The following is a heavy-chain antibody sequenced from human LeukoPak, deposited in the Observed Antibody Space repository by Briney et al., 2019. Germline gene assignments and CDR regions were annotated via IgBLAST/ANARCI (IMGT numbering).Heavy chain of an antibody. CDR3: ARDRPYYYGSGSPSDAFDI. V-gene: IGHV3-21*01. CDR1: GFTFSSYS. Sequence: PGGSLRLSCAASGFTFSSYSMNWVRQAPGKGLEWVSSISSSSSYIYYADSVKGRFTISRDNAKNSLYLQMNSLRAEDTAVYYCARDRPYYYGSGSPSDAFDIWGQGTMVTVSS. J-gene: IGHJ3*02. D-gene: IGHD3-10*01. CDR2: ISSSSSYI.